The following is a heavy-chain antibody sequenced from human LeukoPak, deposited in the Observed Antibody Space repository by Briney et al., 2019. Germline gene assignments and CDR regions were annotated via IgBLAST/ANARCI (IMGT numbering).Heavy chain of an antibody. Sequence: ASVKVSCRASGYTFTDYYMHWVRQAPGQGLEWMGWINPNTGGTNYAQIFQGRVTMTRDTSISTAYMELTGLRSDDTAVYSCARVQVAGTRDAFDTWGQGTMVTVSS. CDR2: INPNTGGT. CDR1: GYTFTDYY. D-gene: IGHD6-19*01. V-gene: IGHV1-2*02. J-gene: IGHJ3*02. CDR3: ARVQVAGTRDAFDT.